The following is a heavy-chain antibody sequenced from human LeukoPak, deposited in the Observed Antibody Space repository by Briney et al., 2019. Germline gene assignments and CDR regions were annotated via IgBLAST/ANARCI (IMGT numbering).Heavy chain of an antibody. CDR2: IHSDGINT. D-gene: IGHD2-21*01. CDR3: ATGLVSAYEY. V-gene: IGHV3-74*01. J-gene: IGHJ4*02. CDR1: GLTFTNYW. Sequence: GGSLRLSCAASGLTFTNYWMHSVRQAPGKGLVWVSRIHSDGINTVYADSVKGRFTISRDNAKNMLYLQMHSLRVEDTALYYCATGLVSAYEYWGQGTPVTVSS.